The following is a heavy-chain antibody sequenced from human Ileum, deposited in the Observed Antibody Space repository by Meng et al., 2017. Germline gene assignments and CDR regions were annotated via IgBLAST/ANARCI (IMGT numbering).Heavy chain of an antibody. Sequence: VQLPGPGPGMLKASGTLSLTCAVSGGPISTSDWWSWVRQPPGKGLEWIGEIHHSGSTNYNPSLKSRVTISVDKSKNQFSLKLNSVTAADTAVYYCAREWSGSYRHFDYWGQGTLVTVSS. J-gene: IGHJ4*02. CDR3: AREWSGSYRHFDY. V-gene: IGHV4-4*02. CDR2: IHHSGST. D-gene: IGHD1-26*01. CDR1: GGPISTSDW.